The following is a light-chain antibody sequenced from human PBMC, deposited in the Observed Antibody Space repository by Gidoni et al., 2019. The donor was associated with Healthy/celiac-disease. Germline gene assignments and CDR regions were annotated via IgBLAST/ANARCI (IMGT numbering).Light chain of an antibody. V-gene: IGKV3-11*01. Sequence: EIVLTQSPATLSLSPGERATLSCRASQSVSSYLAWYQQKPGQAPRLLIYDASNRATGIPARFSGSGSGTDFTLTISSLEPEDFAVYDCQQRSNWPGTFXGXTKVEIK. CDR3: QQRSNWPGT. CDR1: QSVSSY. CDR2: DAS. J-gene: IGKJ4*01.